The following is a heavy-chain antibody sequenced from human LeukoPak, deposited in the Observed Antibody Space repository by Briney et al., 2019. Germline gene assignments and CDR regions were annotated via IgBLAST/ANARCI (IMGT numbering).Heavy chain of an antibody. D-gene: IGHD2-2*02. J-gene: IGHJ5*02. Sequence: ASVKVSCKASGYTFTAYYVHWVRQAPGQGLEWMGWITPNSGGTKYAQKFQGRVTMTRDTSIGTAYMELSGLRSDDTAVYYCARGFRLSAIEDWFDPWGQGTLVTVSS. V-gene: IGHV1-2*02. CDR3: ARGFRLSAIEDWFDP. CDR2: ITPNSGGT. CDR1: GYTFTAYY.